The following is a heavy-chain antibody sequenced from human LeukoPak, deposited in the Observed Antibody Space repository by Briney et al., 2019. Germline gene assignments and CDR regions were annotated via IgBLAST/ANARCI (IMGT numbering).Heavy chain of an antibody. Sequence: PGESLKISCKGSGYSFTSYWIGWVRQMPGKGLEWMGIIYPGDSDTRYSPSFQGQVTISADKSISTAYLQWSSLKASDTAMYYCASTYYYGSGSYFVRAFDIWGQGTMVTVSS. J-gene: IGHJ3*02. D-gene: IGHD3-10*01. V-gene: IGHV5-51*01. CDR2: IYPGDSDT. CDR1: GYSFTSYW. CDR3: ASTYYYGSGSYFVRAFDI.